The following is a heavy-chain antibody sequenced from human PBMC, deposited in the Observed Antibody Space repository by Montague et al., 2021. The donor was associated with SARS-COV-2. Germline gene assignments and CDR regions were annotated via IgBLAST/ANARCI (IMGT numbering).Heavy chain of an antibody. CDR2: IYHSGST. CDR3: AWTGYSSGWHSFDY. V-gene: IGHV4-4*02. Sequence: SETLSLTCVVSGGSISSINWWSWVRQPPGKGLEWIGEIYHSGSTTYNTSLKSRVIISVDKSKNQFSLKLSSVTAADTAVYYCAWTGYSSGWHSFDYWGQGTLVTVSS. D-gene: IGHD6-19*01. J-gene: IGHJ4*02. CDR1: GGSISSINW.